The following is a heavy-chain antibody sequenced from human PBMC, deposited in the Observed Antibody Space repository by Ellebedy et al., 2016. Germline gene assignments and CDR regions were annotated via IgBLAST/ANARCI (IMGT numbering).Heavy chain of an antibody. CDR1: GGSISSYY. V-gene: IGHV4-59*01. J-gene: IGHJ4*02. D-gene: IGHD1-1*01. Sequence: SETLSLICTVSGGSISSYYWSWIRQPPGKGLEWIGYIYYSGSTNYNPSLKSRVTISVDTSKNQFSLKLSSVTAADTAVYYCARGWNPYYFDYWGQGTLVTVSS. CDR2: IYYSGST. CDR3: ARGWNPYYFDY.